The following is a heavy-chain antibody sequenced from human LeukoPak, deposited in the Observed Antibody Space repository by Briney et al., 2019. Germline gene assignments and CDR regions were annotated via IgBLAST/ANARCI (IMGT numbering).Heavy chain of an antibody. Sequence: GASVKVSCKASGYTFTSYGISWVRQAPGQGLEWMGWISAYNGNTNYAQKLQGRVTMTTDTSTSTAYMELRSLRSDDTAVYYCARSYDSSGYEGEYFDYWGQGTLVTVSS. CDR2: ISAYNGNT. CDR1: GYTFTSYG. D-gene: IGHD3-22*01. CDR3: ARSYDSSGYEGEYFDY. J-gene: IGHJ4*02. V-gene: IGHV1-18*01.